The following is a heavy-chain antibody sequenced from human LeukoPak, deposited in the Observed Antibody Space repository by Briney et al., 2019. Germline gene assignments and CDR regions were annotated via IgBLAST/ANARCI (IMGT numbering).Heavy chain of an antibody. J-gene: IGHJ4*02. Sequence: PGGSLRLSCAASGFTFNNYGMHWVRQAPGKGLEWVAVIWYDGSNKYYADSVKGRFTISRDNSKNTLYLQINSLRAEDTAVYYCARDENGSYFPSDYWGQGTLVTVSS. V-gene: IGHV3-33*01. CDR2: IWYDGSNK. D-gene: IGHD1-26*01. CDR3: ARDENGSYFPSDY. CDR1: GFTFNNYG.